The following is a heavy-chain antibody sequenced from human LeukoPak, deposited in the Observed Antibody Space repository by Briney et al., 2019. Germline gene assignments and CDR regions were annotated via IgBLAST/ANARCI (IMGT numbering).Heavy chain of an antibody. J-gene: IGHJ6*02. CDR3: ARNNGMDV. V-gene: IGHV3-7*03. CDR1: GFALSSHW. CDR2: VNRDGSET. Sequence: GGSLRLSCAASGFALSSHWMTWVRQVPGRGPEWVANVNRDGSETYYQDSVKGRFTISKDNAKNSLYLQMNSLRAEDTALYHCARNNGMDVWGQGTTVIVSS.